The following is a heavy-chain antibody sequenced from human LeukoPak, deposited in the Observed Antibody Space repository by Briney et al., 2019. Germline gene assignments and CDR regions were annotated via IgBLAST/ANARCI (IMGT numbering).Heavy chain of an antibody. D-gene: IGHD3-16*01. V-gene: IGHV3-30*04. Sequence: TGRSLRLSCEASGFSFSSSGVHWVRQAPGKGLEWMAVISKDGRKNHYADSVKGRFTISRDNSKSTLFLQMNSLRPEDTGIYYCARDLLDYGTAYYDVGIFDSWGQGTRVTVSS. CDR2: ISKDGRKN. J-gene: IGHJ4*02. CDR1: GFSFSSSG. CDR3: ARDLLDYGTAYYDVGIFDS.